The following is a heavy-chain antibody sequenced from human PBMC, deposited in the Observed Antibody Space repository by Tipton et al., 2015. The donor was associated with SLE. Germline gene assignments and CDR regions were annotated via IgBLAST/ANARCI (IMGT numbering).Heavy chain of an antibody. J-gene: IGHJ3*02. V-gene: IGHV4-34*01. D-gene: IGHD2-2*01. CDR1: GGSFSGYY. Sequence: TLSLTCAVYGGSFSGYYWSWIRQPPGKGLEWIGEINHSGSTNYNPSLKSRVTISVDTSKNQFSLKLSSVTAADTAVYYCARWGDIVVVPAAPDDAFDIWGQGTMVTVSS. CDR2: INHSGST. CDR3: ARWGDIVVVPAAPDDAFDI.